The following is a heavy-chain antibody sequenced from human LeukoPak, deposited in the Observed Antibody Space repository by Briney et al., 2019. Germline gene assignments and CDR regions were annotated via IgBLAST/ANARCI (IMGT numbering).Heavy chain of an antibody. CDR1: GYSFTSYW. D-gene: IGHD3-3*01. CDR2: IYPGDSDT. Sequence: GESLKISCKGSGYSFTSYWIGWVRQMPGKGLEWMGIIYPGDSDTRYSPSFQGQVTISADKSISTAYLQWSSLKASDTPMYYCARHDSYDFWSGSTGRFDPWGQGTLVTVSS. V-gene: IGHV5-51*01. CDR3: ARHDSYDFWSGSTGRFDP. J-gene: IGHJ5*02.